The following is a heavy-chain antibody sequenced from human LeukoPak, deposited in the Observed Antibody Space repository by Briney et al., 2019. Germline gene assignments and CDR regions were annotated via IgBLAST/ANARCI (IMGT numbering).Heavy chain of an antibody. D-gene: IGHD1-1*01. CDR1: GGSFSGYY. J-gene: IGHJ5*02. Sequence: SETLSLTCAVYGGSFSGYYWSWIRQPPGKGLEWIGEINHSGSTNYNPSLKSRVTITVDTSKNQFSLKVSSVTAAETVVYYCAREVWMDAPLVGPWCEGTLVTVFS. V-gene: IGHV4-34*01. CDR2: INHSGST. CDR3: AREVWMDAPLVGP.